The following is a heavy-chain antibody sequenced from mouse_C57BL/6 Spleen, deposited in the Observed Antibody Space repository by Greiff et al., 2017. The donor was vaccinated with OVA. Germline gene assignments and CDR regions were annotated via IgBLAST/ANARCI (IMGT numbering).Heavy chain of an antibody. J-gene: IGHJ2*01. D-gene: IGHD1-1*01. CDR3: ARGNYGSTLDD. V-gene: IGHV1-4*01. CDR2: INPSSGYT. CDR1: GYTFTSYT. Sequence: VQLQQSGAELARPGASVKMSCKASGYTFTSYTMHWVKQRPGQGLEWIGYINPSSGYTKYNQKFKDKATLTADKSSSTAYMQLSSLTSEDSAVYYCARGNYGSTLDDWGQGTTLTVSS.